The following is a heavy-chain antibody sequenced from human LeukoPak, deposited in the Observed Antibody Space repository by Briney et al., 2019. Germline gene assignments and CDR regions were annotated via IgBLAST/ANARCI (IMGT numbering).Heavy chain of an antibody. V-gene: IGHV3-23*01. CDR3: AKIGLDCTAITCSYNWFDP. Sequence: TGGSLRLSCAASGFTFSNYVMSWVRQPPGKRLECVSLISGSGSSTYYADSVKDRFTISRDNSKDTLYLQMNSLTVDDTAVYYCAKIGLDCTAITCSYNWFDPWGQGTLVTVSS. D-gene: IGHD2-21*02. CDR1: GFTFSNYV. J-gene: IGHJ5*02. CDR2: ISGSGSST.